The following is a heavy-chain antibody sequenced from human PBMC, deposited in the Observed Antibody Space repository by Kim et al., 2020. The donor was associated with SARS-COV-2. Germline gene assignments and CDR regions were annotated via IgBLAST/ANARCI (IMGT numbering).Heavy chain of an antibody. V-gene: IGHV3-23*01. J-gene: IGHJ4*02. Sequence: GGSLRLSRAASGFTFSNYAMCWVRQAPGRGLEWVSGSSGSGGITHYADSVKGRFTISRDNSKNTLFLQMNSLRAEDTAVYYCAKETRGYNYGIFDYWGQGTLVTVSS. D-gene: IGHD5-18*01. CDR3: AKETRGYNYGIFDY. CDR2: SSGSGGIT. CDR1: GFTFSNYA.